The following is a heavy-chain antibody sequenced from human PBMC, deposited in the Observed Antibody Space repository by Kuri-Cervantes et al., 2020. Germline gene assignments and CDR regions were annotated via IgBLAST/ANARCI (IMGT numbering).Heavy chain of an antibody. CDR3: ARICSGGSCSYYYMDV. D-gene: IGHD2-15*01. CDR1: GYTFTSYA. V-gene: IGHV1-3*02. CDR2: SNAGNGNT. Sequence: ASVKVSCKASGYTFTSYAMHWVRQAPGQRLEWMGWSNAGNGNTKYSQEFQGRVTITRDTSTSTAYMELSSLRSEDTAVYYCARICSGGSCSYYYMDVWGKGTTVTVSS. J-gene: IGHJ6*03.